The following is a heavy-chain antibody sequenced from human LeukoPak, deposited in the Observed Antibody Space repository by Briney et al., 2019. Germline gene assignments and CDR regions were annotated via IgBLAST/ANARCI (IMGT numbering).Heavy chain of an antibody. CDR1: GYTFTSYA. J-gene: IGHJ6*02. V-gene: IGHV1-3*01. D-gene: IGHD6-19*01. CDR2: INAGNGNT. CDR3: ARGGASSGWYNYYYGMDV. Sequence: ASVKVSCKASGYTFTSYAMHWVRQAPGQRLERMGWINAGNGNTKYSQKFQGRVTITRDTSASTAYMELSSLRSEDTAVYYCARGGASSGWYNYYYGMDVWGQGTTVTVSS.